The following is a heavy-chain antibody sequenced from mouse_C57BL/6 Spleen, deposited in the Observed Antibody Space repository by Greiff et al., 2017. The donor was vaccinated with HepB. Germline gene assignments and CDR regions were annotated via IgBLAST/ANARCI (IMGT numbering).Heavy chain of an antibody. D-gene: IGHD2-3*01. CDR2: IDPGSGST. Sequence: VQLQQSGAELVKPGASVKMSCKASGYTFTSYWITWVKQRPGQGLEWIGDIDPGSGSTNYNEKFKSKATLTVDTSSSTAYMQLSSLTSEDSAVYYCARDGDGYYGAYWGQGTLVTVSA. V-gene: IGHV1-55*01. CDR3: ARDGDGYYGAY. CDR1: GYTFTSYW. J-gene: IGHJ3*01.